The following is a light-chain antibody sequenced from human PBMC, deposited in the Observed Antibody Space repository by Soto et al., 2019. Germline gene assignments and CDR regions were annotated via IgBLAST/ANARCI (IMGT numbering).Light chain of an antibody. CDR1: QSINTW. Sequence: DIPMTQSPSTLSVSVGDRVTITCRASQSINTWLAWYQQKPGKAPKLLIYRASTLESGVPSRFSGSGSGTEFTLTISSLQPDDFSTYYCQHYNTYSGTFGPGTKVDI. V-gene: IGKV1-5*03. CDR3: QHYNTYSGT. CDR2: RAS. J-gene: IGKJ3*01.